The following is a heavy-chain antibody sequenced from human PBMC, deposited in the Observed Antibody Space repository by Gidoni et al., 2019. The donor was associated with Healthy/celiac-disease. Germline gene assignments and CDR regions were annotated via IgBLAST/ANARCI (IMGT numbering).Heavy chain of an antibody. CDR2: ISSSSSYI. J-gene: IGHJ3*02. V-gene: IGHV3-21*01. CDR1: GFTFRSSS. D-gene: IGHD3-22*01. CDR3: ARDTNRAYYYDSSGYYSDAFDI. Sequence: EVQLVESGGGLVKPGGSPRLSCAASGFTFRSSSMNWVRQAPGKGLEWVSSISSSSSYIYYADSVKGRFTISRDNAKNSLYLQMNSLRAEDTAVYYCARDTNRAYYYDSSGYYSDAFDIWGQGTMVTVSS.